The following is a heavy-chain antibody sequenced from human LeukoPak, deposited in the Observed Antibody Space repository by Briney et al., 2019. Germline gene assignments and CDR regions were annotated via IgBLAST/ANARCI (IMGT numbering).Heavy chain of an antibody. CDR2: IKQDGSEK. CDR3: VRDYCSGVTCYDGY. Sequence: GGSLRLSCAASGFTFSRYWMSWVRQAPGKGLEWLANIKQDGSEKYYVDSVKGRFAISRGNVKNSVYLQMNSLRGDDTAVYYCVRDYCSGVTCYDGYWGQGILVTVSS. CDR1: GFTFSRYW. J-gene: IGHJ4*02. V-gene: IGHV3-7*04. D-gene: IGHD2-15*01.